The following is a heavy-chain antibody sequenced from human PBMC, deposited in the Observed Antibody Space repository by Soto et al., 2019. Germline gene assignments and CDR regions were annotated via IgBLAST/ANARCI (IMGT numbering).Heavy chain of an antibody. CDR2: INHSGST. Sequence: SETLSLTCAVYGGSFSGYYWSWIRQPPGKGLEWIGEINHSGSTNYNPSLKSRGTISVDTSKNQFSLKLSSVTAADTAVYYCARVRVLRYFDWLTRRGGDYYYSFGMDVWGQGTTVTVSS. CDR3: ARVRVLRYFDWLTRRGGDYYYSFGMDV. D-gene: IGHD3-9*01. CDR1: GGSFSGYY. J-gene: IGHJ6*02. V-gene: IGHV4-34*01.